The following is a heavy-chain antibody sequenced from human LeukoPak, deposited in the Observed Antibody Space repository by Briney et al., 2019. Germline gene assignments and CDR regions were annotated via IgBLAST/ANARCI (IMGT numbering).Heavy chain of an antibody. CDR2: INHSGST. CDR3: ATATYYDFWSGYFSPFDY. V-gene: IGHV4-39*01. CDR1: GGSISSSSYY. J-gene: IGHJ4*02. D-gene: IGHD3-3*01. Sequence: SETLSLTCTVSGGSISSSSYYWGWIRQPPGKGLEWIGEINHSGSTNYNPSLKSRVTISVDTSKNQFSLKLSSVTAADTAVYYCATATYYDFWSGYFSPFDYWGQGTLVTVSS.